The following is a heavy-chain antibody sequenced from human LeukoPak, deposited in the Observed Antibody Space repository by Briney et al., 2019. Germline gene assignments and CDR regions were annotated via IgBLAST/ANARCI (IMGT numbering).Heavy chain of an antibody. CDR3: ARHQYYDFWSGYYWAFDY. Sequence: SETLSLTCTVSAYSISSGYYWGWIRQPPGKGLEWIGSIYYSGSTYYNPSLKSRVTISVDTSKNQFSLKLSSVTAADTAVYYCARHQYYDFWSGYYWAFDYWGQGTLVTVSS. CDR1: AYSISSGYY. J-gene: IGHJ4*02. CDR2: IYYSGST. D-gene: IGHD3-3*01. V-gene: IGHV4-38-2*02.